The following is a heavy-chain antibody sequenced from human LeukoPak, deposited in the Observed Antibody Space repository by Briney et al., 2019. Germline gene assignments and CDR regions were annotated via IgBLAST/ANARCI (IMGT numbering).Heavy chain of an antibody. CDR3: ARVWIQLWLDY. D-gene: IGHD5-18*01. Sequence: GASVKVSCKASGYTFASYYMHWVRQAPGQGLEWMGIINPSGGSTSYAQKFQGRVTMTRDTSTSTVYMELSSLRSEDTAVYYCARVWIQLWLDYWGQGTLVTVSS. J-gene: IGHJ4*02. CDR1: GYTFASYY. CDR2: INPSGGST. V-gene: IGHV1-46*01.